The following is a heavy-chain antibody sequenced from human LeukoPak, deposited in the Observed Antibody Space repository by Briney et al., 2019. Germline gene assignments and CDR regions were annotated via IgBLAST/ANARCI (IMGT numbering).Heavy chain of an antibody. CDR1: GGSINSGTYY. CDR3: ARPRGIYSYGHRDFDY. V-gene: IGHV4-61*02. Sequence: PSETLSLTCTVSGGSINSGTYYWTWIRQPAGKGLEWIGRISTSGSTNYKPSLKSRVTISVDTSKNQFSLKLSSVTAADTAVYYCARPRGIYSYGHRDFDYWGQGTLVTVSS. J-gene: IGHJ4*02. CDR2: ISTSGST. D-gene: IGHD5-18*01.